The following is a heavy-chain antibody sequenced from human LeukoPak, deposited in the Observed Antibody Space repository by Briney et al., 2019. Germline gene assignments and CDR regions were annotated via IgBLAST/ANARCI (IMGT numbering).Heavy chain of an antibody. V-gene: IGHV3-30-3*01. Sequence: GGSLRLSCAASGFTFSSYAMSWVRQAPGKGLEWVAVISYDGSNKYYADSVKGRFTISRDNSKNTLYLQMNSLRAEDTAVYYCARDLSRYSYGPQKDWGQGTLVTVSS. D-gene: IGHD5-18*01. CDR3: ARDLSRYSYGPQKD. CDR2: ISYDGSNK. J-gene: IGHJ4*02. CDR1: GFTFSSYA.